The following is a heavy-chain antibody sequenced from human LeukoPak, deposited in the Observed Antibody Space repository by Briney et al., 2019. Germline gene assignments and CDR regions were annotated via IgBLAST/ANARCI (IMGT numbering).Heavy chain of an antibody. CDR1: GYRFTGYY. V-gene: IGHV1-69*13. J-gene: IGHJ4*02. CDR3: ARSYYYDSSGYYYAIFDY. CDR2: IIPIFGTA. D-gene: IGHD3-22*01. Sequence: SVKVSCKTSGYRFTGYYMHWVRQAPGQGLEWMGGIIPIFGTANYAQKFQGRVTITADESTSTAYMELSSLRSEDTAVYYCARSYYYDSSGYYYAIFDYWGQGTLVTVSS.